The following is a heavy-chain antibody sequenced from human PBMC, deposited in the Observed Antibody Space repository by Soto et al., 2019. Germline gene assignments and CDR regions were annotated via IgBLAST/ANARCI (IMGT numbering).Heavy chain of an antibody. CDR1: GFTFRTYD. CDR3: AKVSISKSSAVTFDS. J-gene: IGHJ4*02. Sequence: QVQLVESGGGMVQPGKSLRLSCAVSGFTFRTYDMHWVRQAPGRGLEWVAVVSYDASYQNYVDSVKGRFTVSRDNSKNTLFLQMNSLRPEDTAVYYCAKVSISKSSAVTFDSWGREPWSPSPQ. V-gene: IGHV3-30*18. CDR2: VSYDASYQ. D-gene: IGHD2-15*01.